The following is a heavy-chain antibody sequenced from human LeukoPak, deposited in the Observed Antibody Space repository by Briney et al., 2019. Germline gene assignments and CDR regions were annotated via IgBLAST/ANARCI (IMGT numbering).Heavy chain of an antibody. V-gene: IGHV1-46*01. Sequence: ASVKVSCKVSGYTLTELSMHWVRQAPGQGLEWMGIINPSGGSTSYAQKFQGRVTMTRDTSTSTVYMELSSLRSEDTAVYYCARDKQQLEGDWFDPWGQGTPVTVSS. CDR1: GYTLTELS. J-gene: IGHJ5*02. CDR2: INPSGGST. CDR3: ARDKQQLEGDWFDP. D-gene: IGHD6-13*01.